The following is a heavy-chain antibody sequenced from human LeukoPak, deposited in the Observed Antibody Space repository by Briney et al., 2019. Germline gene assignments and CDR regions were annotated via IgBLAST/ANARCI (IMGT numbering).Heavy chain of an antibody. J-gene: IGHJ6*03. CDR2: INTNTGNP. CDR1: GYTFTSYA. Sequence: ASVKVSCKASGYTFTSYAMNWVRQAPGQGLEWMGWINTNTGNPTYAQGFTGRFVFSLDTSVSTAYLQISSLKAEDTAVYYCARTFNYYDSSGYYSHYMDVWGKGTTVTVSS. D-gene: IGHD3-22*01. CDR3: ARTFNYYDSSGYYSHYMDV. V-gene: IGHV7-4-1*02.